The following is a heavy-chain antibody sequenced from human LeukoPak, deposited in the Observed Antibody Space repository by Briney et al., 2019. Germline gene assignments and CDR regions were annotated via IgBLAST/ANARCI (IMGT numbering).Heavy chain of an antibody. D-gene: IGHD3-3*01. CDR3: ARGLTYYDFWSGYYGDRSSYYYYYYMDV. J-gene: IGHJ6*03. CDR2: MNPNSGNT. V-gene: IGHV1-8*01. CDR1: GYTFTSYD. Sequence: ASVKVSCKASGYTFTSYDINWVRQATGQGLEWMGWMNPNSGNTGYAQKFQGRVTMTRNTSISTAYMELSSLRSEDTAVYYCARGLTYYDFWSGYYGDRSSYYYYYYMDVWGQGTTVTVSS.